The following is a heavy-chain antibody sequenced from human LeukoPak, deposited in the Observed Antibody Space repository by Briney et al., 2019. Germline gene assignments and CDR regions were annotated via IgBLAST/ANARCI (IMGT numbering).Heavy chain of an antibody. CDR3: ARPRYSSSWYYFDY. D-gene: IGHD6-13*01. Sequence: ASVKVSCKASGCTFTGYYMHWVRQAPGQGLEWMGWINPNSGGTNYAQKFQGRVTMTRDTSISTAYMELSRLRSDDTAVYYCARPRYSSSWYYFDYWGQGTLVTVSS. J-gene: IGHJ4*02. CDR1: GCTFTGYY. V-gene: IGHV1-2*02. CDR2: INPNSGGT.